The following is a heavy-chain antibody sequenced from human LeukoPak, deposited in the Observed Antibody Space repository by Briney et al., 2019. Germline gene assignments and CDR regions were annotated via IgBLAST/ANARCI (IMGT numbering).Heavy chain of an antibody. V-gene: IGHV3-66*02. J-gene: IGHJ4*02. CDR1: GFTGSSNY. D-gene: IGHD6-13*01. CDR3: ARDPQYTSIWNFDS. CDR2: VYSGGST. Sequence: GGSVRLSCAASGFTGSSNYMSWVRQAPGKGLEGGSVVYSGGSTYYSESVEGRFTISRDNSKNTLYLQMNTLRAEDTAVYYCARDPQYTSIWNFDSWGPGTLVTVSS.